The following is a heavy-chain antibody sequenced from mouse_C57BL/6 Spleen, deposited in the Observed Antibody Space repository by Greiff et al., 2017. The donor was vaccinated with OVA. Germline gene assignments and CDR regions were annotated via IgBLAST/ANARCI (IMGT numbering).Heavy chain of an antibody. CDR3: ARQKSMDY. CDR2: ISSGGSYT. CDR1: GFTFSSYG. Sequence: VESGGDLVKPGGSLKLSCAASGFTFSSYGMSWVRQTPDKRLEWVATISSGGSYTYYPDSVKGRFTIYRDNAKNTLYLQMSSLKAEDTAMYYCARQKSMDYWGQGTSVTVSS. J-gene: IGHJ4*01. V-gene: IGHV5-6*01.